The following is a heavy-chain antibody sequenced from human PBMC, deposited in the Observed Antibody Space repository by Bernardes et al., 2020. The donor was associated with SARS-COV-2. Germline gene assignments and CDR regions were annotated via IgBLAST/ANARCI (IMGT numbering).Heavy chain of an antibody. CDR1: GGTFSSYT. D-gene: IGHD2-2*01. CDR3: ARRAYCSSTSCDDY. V-gene: IGHV1-69*02. J-gene: IGHJ4*02. Sequence: SVKVSCKASGGTFSSYTISWVRQAPGQGLEWMGRIIPILGIANYAQKFQGRVTITADKSTSTAYMELSSLRSEDTAVYYCARRAYCSSTSCDDYWGQGTLVNVS. CDR2: IIPILGIA.